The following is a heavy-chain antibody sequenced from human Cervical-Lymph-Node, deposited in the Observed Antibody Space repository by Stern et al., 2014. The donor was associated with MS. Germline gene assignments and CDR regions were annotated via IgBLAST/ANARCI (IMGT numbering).Heavy chain of an antibody. CDR2: IIPILGLP. Sequence: QVQLVQSGAEVKKPGSSVNVSCTASAGTFISSYAITWMRQTPGQGLEWMGRIIPILGLPNYAQKFQGRVTLTADTSTIPTHMTLSSLRSEDTAVYYWAAGVVSKRAAATLHNLFDPWGQGTLVTVSS. J-gene: IGHJ5*02. D-gene: IGHD2-15*01. CDR1: AGTFISSYA. CDR3: AAGVVSKRAAATLHNLFDP. V-gene: IGHV1-69*04.